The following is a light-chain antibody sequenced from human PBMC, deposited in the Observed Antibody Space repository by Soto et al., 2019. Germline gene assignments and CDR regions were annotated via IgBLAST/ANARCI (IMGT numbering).Light chain of an antibody. CDR3: ETWDRNTVV. V-gene: IGLV4-60*02. Sequence: QSVLTQSSSASASLGSSVKLTCTLSIGHSSYIIAWHQQQPGKAPRYLMKLEDTGIYNKGSGVPDRFSGSSSGADRYLTISNLQFEDEADYYCETWDRNTVVFGGGTKLTVL. CDR2: LEDTGIY. J-gene: IGLJ2*01. CDR1: IGHSSYI.